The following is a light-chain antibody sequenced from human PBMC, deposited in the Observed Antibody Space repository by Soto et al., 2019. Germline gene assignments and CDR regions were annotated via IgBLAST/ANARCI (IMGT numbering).Light chain of an antibody. J-gene: IGKJ1*01. V-gene: IGKV1-5*03. Sequence: DIEMTQSPSTLSSSLGDRVTITCRASQSISSWLAWYQQKPGKAPKLLIYKASSLESGVPSRFSGSGSGTEFTLTISSLKTDDFATYDCQQYNSYSWTFGQGTKVDIK. CDR2: KAS. CDR3: QQYNSYSWT. CDR1: QSISSW.